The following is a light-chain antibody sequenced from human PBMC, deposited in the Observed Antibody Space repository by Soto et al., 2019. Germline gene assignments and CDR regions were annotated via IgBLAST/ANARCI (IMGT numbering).Light chain of an antibody. Sequence: QSVLTQPPSPSGSPGQSVTISCTGTSSDVGGYNYVSWYQQHPGKAPKLMIYEVSNRPSGVPDRFSGSKSGNTASLTVSGLQADDEADYYCSSYAGSNTPVVFGGGTQLTVL. CDR3: SSYAGSNTPVV. CDR2: EVS. V-gene: IGLV2-8*01. CDR1: SSDVGGYNY. J-gene: IGLJ2*01.